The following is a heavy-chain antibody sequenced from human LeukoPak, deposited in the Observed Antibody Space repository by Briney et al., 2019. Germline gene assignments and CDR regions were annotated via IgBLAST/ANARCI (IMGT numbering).Heavy chain of an antibody. CDR1: GGSFSGYY. V-gene: IGHV4-34*01. J-gene: IGHJ6*04. CDR3: ARHPYYYYGMDV. Sequence: PSETLSLTCAVYGGSFSGYYWSWIRQPPGKGLEWIGEINHSGSTNYNPSLKSRVTISVDTSKNQFSLKLSSVAAADTAVYYCARHPYYYYGMDVWGKGTTVTVSS. CDR2: INHSGST.